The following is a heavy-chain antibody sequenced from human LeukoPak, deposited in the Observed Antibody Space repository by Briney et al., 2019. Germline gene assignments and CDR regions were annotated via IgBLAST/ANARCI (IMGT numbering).Heavy chain of an antibody. D-gene: IGHD6-13*01. V-gene: IGHV3-21*01. J-gene: IGHJ5*02. Sequence: GGSLRLSCAAPGFTFSGYTMNWVRQAPGKGLEWVSSISSSTSYIYYADSVKGRFTISRDNAKNSLYLQMNSLRAEDTAVYYCARDLFTAAAGNNWFDPWGQGTLVTVSS. CDR1: GFTFSGYT. CDR3: ARDLFTAAAGNNWFDP. CDR2: ISSSTSYI.